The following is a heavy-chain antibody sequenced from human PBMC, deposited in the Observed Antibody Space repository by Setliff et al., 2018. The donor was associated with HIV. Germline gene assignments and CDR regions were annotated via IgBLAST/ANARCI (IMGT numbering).Heavy chain of an antibody. V-gene: IGHV4-59*11. CDR3: ARDIHSSSWYGVGGMDL. J-gene: IGHJ6*02. Sequence: PSETLSLTCNVSGGSISSHYWSWIRQPPGKGLEWIGYIYYSGSTNYSPSLKSRLSISIDTSKNQFSLRLSSVTAADTAVYYCARDIHSSSWYGVGGMDLWGQGTTVTVSS. CDR2: IYYSGST. D-gene: IGHD6-13*01. CDR1: GGSISSHY.